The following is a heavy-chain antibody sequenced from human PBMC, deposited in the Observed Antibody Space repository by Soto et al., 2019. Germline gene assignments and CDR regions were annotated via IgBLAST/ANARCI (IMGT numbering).Heavy chain of an antibody. CDR2: INGDGGTI. D-gene: IGHD3-16*01. Sequence: EVQLVEAGGGLVQPGGSLRLSCAASGFTFSTSWIHWVRQAPGKGLVWVSRINGDGGTINYADSVKGRFTISRDNAKNTVYLQMNSLSADDTAVYYCTRGGKYYFDYWGQGTLVTVSS. CDR1: GFTFSTSW. CDR3: TRGGKYYFDY. V-gene: IGHV3-74*01. J-gene: IGHJ4*02.